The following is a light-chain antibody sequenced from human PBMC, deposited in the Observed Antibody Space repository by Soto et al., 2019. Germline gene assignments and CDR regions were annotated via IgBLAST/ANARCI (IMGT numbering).Light chain of an antibody. CDR2: GAS. V-gene: IGKV3-20*01. CDR3: QQYGSSRT. J-gene: IGKJ1*01. CDR1: QSVSSSY. Sequence: LSKGERATLSCRASQSVSSSYLAWYQQKPGQAPRLLIYGASSRATGIPDRFSGSGSGTDFTLTISRLEPEDFAVYYCQQYGSSRTFGQGTKVDIK.